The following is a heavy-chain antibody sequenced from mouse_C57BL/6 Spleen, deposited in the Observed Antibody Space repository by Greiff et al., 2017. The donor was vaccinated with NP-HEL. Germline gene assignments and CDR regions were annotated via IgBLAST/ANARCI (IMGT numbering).Heavy chain of an antibody. CDR1: GYTFTSYW. CDR2: IYPVSGST. V-gene: IGHV1-55*01. D-gene: IGHD2-2*01. Sequence: QVQLQQPGAELVKPGASVKMSCKASGYTFTSYWITWVKQRPGQGLEWIGDIYPVSGSTNYNEKFKSKATLTVDTSSSTAYMQLSSLTSEESAGYYCARGRMVTTFDYWGQGTTLTVSS. J-gene: IGHJ2*01. CDR3: ARGRMVTTFDY.